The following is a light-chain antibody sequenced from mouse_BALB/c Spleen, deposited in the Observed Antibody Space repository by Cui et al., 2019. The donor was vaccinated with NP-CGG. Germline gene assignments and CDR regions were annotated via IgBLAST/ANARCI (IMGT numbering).Light chain of an antibody. Sequence: QDVVITEDAATTSPGETVTLTCRSSTGAVTTSNYANWVQEKPDHLFTGLIGGTNNRAPGVPARFSGSLIGDKAALTITGAQTEDEAIYFCALWYSTHWVFGGGTKLTVL. CDR1: TGAVTTSNY. J-gene: IGLJ1*01. CDR3: ALWYSTHWV. CDR2: GTN. V-gene: IGLV1*01.